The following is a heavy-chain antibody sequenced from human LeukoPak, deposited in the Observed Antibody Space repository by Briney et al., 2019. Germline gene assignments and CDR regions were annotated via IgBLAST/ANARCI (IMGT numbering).Heavy chain of an antibody. CDR2: VNSDGSRT. V-gene: IGHV3-74*03. D-gene: IGHD4-17*01. Sequence: GGSLRLSCAASGFTFTKYWMHWVRQAPGRGLVWVSRVNSDGSRTTYADSVKGRFTISRDNANNTLYLQMNSLTAEDTAVYYCAREGSVTNDYWGQGSLVTVSS. J-gene: IGHJ4*02. CDR3: AREGSVTNDY. CDR1: GFTFTKYW.